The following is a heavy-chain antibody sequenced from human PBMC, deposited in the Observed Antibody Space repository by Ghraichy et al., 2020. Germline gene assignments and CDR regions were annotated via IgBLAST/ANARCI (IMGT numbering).Heavy chain of an antibody. CDR2: ISASGGTT. J-gene: IGHJ3*02. D-gene: IGHD3-16*01. CDR1: GFTFSSYA. V-gene: IGHV3-23*01. Sequence: LSLTCAASGFTFSSYAMSWVRQAPGKGLEWVSGISASGGTTYYADSVKGRFTISRDNSKNTLYLQMNSLRAEDTAVYYCAKKFSDYRAFDIWGQGTMGTVSS. CDR3: AKKFSDYRAFDI.